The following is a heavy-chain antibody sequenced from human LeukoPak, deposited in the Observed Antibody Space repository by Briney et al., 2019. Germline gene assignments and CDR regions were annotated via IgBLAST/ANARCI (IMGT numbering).Heavy chain of an antibody. J-gene: IGHJ4*02. CDR3: ASYPYYYGSGRENFDY. CDR2: IYYSGST. Sequence: KPSETLSLTCTVSGGSISSSSYYWGWLRQPPGKGLEWVGSIYYSGSTYYNPSLKSRVTISVDTSTNQFSLKLSSVTAADTAVYYCASYPYYYGSGRENFDYWGQGTLVTVSS. V-gene: IGHV4-39*01. CDR1: GGSISSSSYY. D-gene: IGHD3-10*01.